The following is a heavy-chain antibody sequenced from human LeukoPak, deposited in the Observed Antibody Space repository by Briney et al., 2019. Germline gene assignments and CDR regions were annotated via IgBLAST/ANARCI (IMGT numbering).Heavy chain of an antibody. CDR2: MNPNSGNT. D-gene: IGHD3-22*01. CDR3: ARGDRLYYYDSSGYPDASDI. CDR1: GYTFTSYD. Sequence: GASVKVSCKASGYTFTSYDINWVRQATGQGLEWMGWMNPNSGNTGYAQKFQGRVTITRNTSISTAYMELSSLRSEDTAVYYCARGDRLYYYDSSGYPDASDIWGQGTMVTVSS. J-gene: IGHJ3*02. V-gene: IGHV1-8*03.